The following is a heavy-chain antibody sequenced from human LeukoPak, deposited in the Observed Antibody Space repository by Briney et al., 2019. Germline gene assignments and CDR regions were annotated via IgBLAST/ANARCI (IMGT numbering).Heavy chain of an antibody. Sequence: SETLSLTCTVAGGSISSSSYFWAWIRQPPGKGLEWIGSIYYSGRTYYNSSLKSRLTISVDTSKNQFYLQLISVTAADTAVYYCARGGYYGSGNDFRFDPWGQGTLVTVSS. CDR2: IYYSGRT. J-gene: IGHJ5*02. D-gene: IGHD3-10*01. CDR3: ARGGYYGSGNDFRFDP. CDR1: GGSISSSSYF. V-gene: IGHV4-39*07.